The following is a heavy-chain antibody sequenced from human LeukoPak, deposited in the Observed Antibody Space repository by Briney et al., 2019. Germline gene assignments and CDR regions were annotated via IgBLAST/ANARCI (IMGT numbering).Heavy chain of an antibody. J-gene: IGHJ6*03. V-gene: IGHV1-18*01. Sequence: ASVKVSCKASGYTFTSYGISWVRQAPGQGLEWMGWISAYNGNTNYAQKLQGRVTMTTDTSTSTAYMELRSLRSDDTAVYYCARDFRRGPQRRDSSRTYMDVWGKGTTVTVSS. D-gene: IGHD3-22*01. CDR1: GYTFTSYG. CDR3: ARDFRRGPQRRDSSRTYMDV. CDR2: ISAYNGNT.